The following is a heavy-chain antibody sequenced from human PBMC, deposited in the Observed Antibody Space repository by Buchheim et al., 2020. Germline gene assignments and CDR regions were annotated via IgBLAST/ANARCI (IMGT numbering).Heavy chain of an antibody. D-gene: IGHD6-19*01. CDR2: INQGGSEK. CDR1: GFTFSSHW. V-gene: IGHV3-7*01. J-gene: IGHJ4*02. Sequence: EVQLVESGGGLVQPGGSLRLSCTASGFTFSSHWMSWVRQAPGKGLEWVANINQGGSEKHYVDSVKGRLTISRDNAKNTMYLQMDSLRAEDTALYYCARDHRTPGLVYDYWGQGTL. CDR3: ARDHRTPGLVYDY.